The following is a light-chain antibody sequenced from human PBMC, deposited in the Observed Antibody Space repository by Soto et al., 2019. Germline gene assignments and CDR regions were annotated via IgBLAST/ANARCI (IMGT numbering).Light chain of an antibody. CDR2: GAS. CDR3: AQSDYSPIR. CDR1: QSISSSF. J-gene: IGKJ2*01. Sequence: SKLSLSPGERTPLSRRASQSISSSFLAWYQQKPGQAPRLLIYGASSRATGIPDRFSGTGSETDFTLTISRLEPEDVTVYYCAQSDYSPIRFG. V-gene: IGKV3-20*01.